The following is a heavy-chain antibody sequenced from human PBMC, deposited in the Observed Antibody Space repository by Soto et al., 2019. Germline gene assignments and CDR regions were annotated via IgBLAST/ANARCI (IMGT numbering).Heavy chain of an antibody. CDR1: GFTFSSYW. J-gene: IGHJ6*02. V-gene: IGHV3-7*01. D-gene: IGHD3-10*01. CDR2: IKQDGSEK. Sequence: PGGSLRLCCTASGFTFSSYWMSWVRQAAGKGLEWVANIKQDGSEKYYVDSVKGRFTISRDNAKNSLDLQMNSLRAEDTAVYYYARDQITMVRGVPYYNYGMDVWGQGTTVTVSS. CDR3: ARDQITMVRGVPYYNYGMDV.